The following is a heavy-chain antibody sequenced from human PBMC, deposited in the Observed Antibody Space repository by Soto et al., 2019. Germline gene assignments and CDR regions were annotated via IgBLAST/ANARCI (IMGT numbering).Heavy chain of an antibody. V-gene: IGHV1-46*01. Sequence: GASVKVSCKASGYTFTSYYMHWVRQAPGQGLEWMGIINPSGGSTSYAQKFQGRVTMTRDTSTSTVYMELSSLRSEDTAVYYCARDSSVATIMVYYYYGVDVWGQGTTVTVSS. CDR2: INPSGGST. CDR3: ARDSSVATIMVYYYYGVDV. CDR1: GYTFTSYY. J-gene: IGHJ6*02. D-gene: IGHD5-12*01.